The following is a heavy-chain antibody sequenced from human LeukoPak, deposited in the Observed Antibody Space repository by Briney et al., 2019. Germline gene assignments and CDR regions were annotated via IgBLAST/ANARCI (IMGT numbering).Heavy chain of an antibody. CDR1: GGNINSHG. D-gene: IGHD2-2*01. CDR3: AIPASRGQGYYFDY. J-gene: IGHJ4*02. Sequence: ASVKVSCKASGGNINSHGFSWVRQAPGQGLEWMGRIIRFLGITNYVQKFQGRVAITADKSTSTAYMELSSLRSEDTAVYYCAIPASRGQGYYFDYWGQGTLVTVSS. V-gene: IGHV1-69*04. CDR2: IIRFLGIT.